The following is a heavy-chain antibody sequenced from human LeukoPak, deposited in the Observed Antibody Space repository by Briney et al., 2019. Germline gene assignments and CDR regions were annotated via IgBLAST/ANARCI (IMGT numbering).Heavy chain of an antibody. CDR2: INTDGSST. Sequence: GGSLRLSCAPSGFTFSSYWMHWVRQAPGKGLVWVSRINTDGSSTHYADSVKGRFTISRDNAKNTLFLQMNSLRAEDTAVYYCAREGETWGILIWGQGTMVTVSS. V-gene: IGHV3-74*01. D-gene: IGHD3-16*01. CDR1: GFTFSSYW. CDR3: AREGETWGILI. J-gene: IGHJ3*02.